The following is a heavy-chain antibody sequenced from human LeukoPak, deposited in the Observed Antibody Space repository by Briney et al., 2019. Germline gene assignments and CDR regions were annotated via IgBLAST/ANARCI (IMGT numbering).Heavy chain of an antibody. J-gene: IGHJ5*02. V-gene: IGHV3-7*01. CDR3: AKGQTYYDSSGYWFDP. CDR2: IKEDGSEK. Sequence: GGSLRLSCAASGFTFSSYWMSWVRQAPGKGLEWVADIKEDGSEKYYVDSVKGRFTISRDNAKNSLYLQMNSLRAEDTAVYYCAKGQTYYDSSGYWFDPWGQGTLVTVSS. CDR1: GFTFSSYW. D-gene: IGHD3-22*01.